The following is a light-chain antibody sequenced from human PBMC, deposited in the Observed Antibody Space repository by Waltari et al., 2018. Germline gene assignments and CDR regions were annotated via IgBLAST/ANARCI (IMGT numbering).Light chain of an antibody. V-gene: IGKV4-1*01. J-gene: IGKJ1*01. CDR3: QHYYSMLPT. CDR1: QSVLYSSNNKNY. Sequence: DIVMTQSPDSLAVSLGERATINCKSSQSVLYSSNNKNYLAWYQQKPGQPPKLLIYWASTRQSGVPDRFSGSGSGADFTLTISSLQAEDVAVYYCQHYYSMLPTFGQGTKVEI. CDR2: WAS.